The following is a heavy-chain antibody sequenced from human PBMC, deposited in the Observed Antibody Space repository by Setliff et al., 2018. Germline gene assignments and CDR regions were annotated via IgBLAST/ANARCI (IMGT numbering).Heavy chain of an antibody. J-gene: IGHJ3*02. V-gene: IGHV4-39*07. D-gene: IGHD3-22*01. Sequence: KTSETLSLTCTVSGGSISTTDYYWGWIRQPPGKGLEWIGCVYYSGSTYYNPSLKSRVTISVDTSKNQFSLKLSSVTAADTAVYYCATHAPNYYDSSGYYLRAFDIWGQGTMVT. CDR1: GGSISTTDYY. CDR3: ATHAPNYYDSSGYYLRAFDI. CDR2: VYYSGST.